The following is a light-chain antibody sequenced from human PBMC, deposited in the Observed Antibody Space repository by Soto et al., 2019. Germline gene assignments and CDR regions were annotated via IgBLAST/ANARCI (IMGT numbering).Light chain of an antibody. CDR2: QAS. Sequence: DIQMTQSPSTLSASVVDRVTITCRASQSIGYWLAWYQQKPGKAPNLLIYQASSLETGVPSRFSGSGSGTEFTLTISSLQPDDFATYYCQQYNSVSQTFGQGTNVEIK. CDR1: QSIGYW. J-gene: IGKJ1*01. CDR3: QQYNSVSQT. V-gene: IGKV1-5*03.